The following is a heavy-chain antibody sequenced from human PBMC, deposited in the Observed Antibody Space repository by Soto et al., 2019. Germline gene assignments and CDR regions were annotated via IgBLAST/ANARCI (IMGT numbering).Heavy chain of an antibody. Sequence: QITLKESGPTLVKPTQTLTLTCTFSGFSLSTSGVGVGWIRQPPGKALEWLELIYWDDDKRYSPSLKSRLTITNEPYKNQMVITITDMDPVDTATDYSAHRPTINHSDYYVGYYCYGMDVWGQGTTVTVSS. J-gene: IGHJ6*02. D-gene: IGHD3-22*01. CDR1: GFSLSTSGVG. V-gene: IGHV2-5*02. CDR3: AHRPTINHSDYYVGYYCYGMDV. CDR2: IYWDDDK.